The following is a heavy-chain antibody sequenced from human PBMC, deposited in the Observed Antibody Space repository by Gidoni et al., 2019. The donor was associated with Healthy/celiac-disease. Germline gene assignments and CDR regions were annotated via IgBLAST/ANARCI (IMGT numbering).Heavy chain of an antibody. J-gene: IGHJ4*02. Sequence: EVQLLESGGGLVQPGGSLRLYCAASGYTFSSYAMSWVRQAPGKGLEWVSAISGSGGSTYYADSVKGRFTISRDNSKNTLYLQMNSLRAEDTAVYYCTVAAAGTTFDYWGQGTLVTVSS. V-gene: IGHV3-23*01. D-gene: IGHD6-13*01. CDR1: GYTFSSYA. CDR3: TVAAAGTTFDY. CDR2: ISGSGGST.